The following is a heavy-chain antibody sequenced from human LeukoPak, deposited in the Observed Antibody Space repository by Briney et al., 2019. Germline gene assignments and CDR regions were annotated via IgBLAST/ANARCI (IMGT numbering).Heavy chain of an antibody. J-gene: IGHJ4*02. V-gene: IGHV4-39*01. CDR1: GGSISSSSYY. CDR2: IYYSGST. CDR3: ARHPRGPFDY. Sequence: KSSETLSLTFTVSGGSISSSSYYWGWIRQPPGKGLEWIGSIYYSGSTYYNPSLKSRVTISVDTSKNQFSLKLSSVTAADTAVYYCARHPRGPFDYWGQGTLVTVSS.